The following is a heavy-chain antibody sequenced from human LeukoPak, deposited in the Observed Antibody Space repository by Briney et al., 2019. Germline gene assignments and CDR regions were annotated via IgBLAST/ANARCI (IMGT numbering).Heavy chain of an antibody. D-gene: IGHD4-11*01. Sequence: GESLKISCKGSGYSFTTYWIGWVRQMPGTGVEWMGIIYPGDSDTRYSPSFQGQVTISTDKSTSSAYLRWSSLKASDTAMYYCARYTVTHAFDIWGQGTMVTVSS. CDR1: GYSFTTYW. V-gene: IGHV5-51*01. J-gene: IGHJ3*02. CDR2: IYPGDSDT. CDR3: ARYTVTHAFDI.